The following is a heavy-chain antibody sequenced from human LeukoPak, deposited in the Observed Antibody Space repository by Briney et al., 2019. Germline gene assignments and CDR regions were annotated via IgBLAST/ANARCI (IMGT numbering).Heavy chain of an antibody. V-gene: IGHV3-74*01. Sequence: GGSLRLSCAASGFTFSSYWMHWVRQAPGKGLVWVSRINTDESSTSYADSVKGRFTISRDNAKNTLYLQMNSLRAEDTAVYYCARDTYYYDSSGYNDAFDIWGQGTMVTVSS. CDR3: ARDTYYYDSSGYNDAFDI. D-gene: IGHD3-22*01. J-gene: IGHJ3*02. CDR1: GFTFSSYW. CDR2: INTDESST.